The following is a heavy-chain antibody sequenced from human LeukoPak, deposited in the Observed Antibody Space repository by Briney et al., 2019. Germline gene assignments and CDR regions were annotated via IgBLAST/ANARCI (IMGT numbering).Heavy chain of an antibody. CDR3: AKAKSGGSWYGLDV. CDR1: GFTFSSYS. J-gene: IGHJ6*02. CDR2: ISSSSSYI. V-gene: IGHV3-21*04. D-gene: IGHD2-15*01. Sequence: PGGSLRLSCAASGFTFSSYSMNWVRQAPGKGLEWVSSISSSSSYIYYADSVKGRFAISRDNAKNSLYLQMNSLRAEDTALYYCAKAKSGGSWYGLDVWGQGTTVTVSS.